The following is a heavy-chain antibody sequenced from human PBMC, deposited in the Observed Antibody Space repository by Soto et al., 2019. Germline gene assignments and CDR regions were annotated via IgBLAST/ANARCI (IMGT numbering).Heavy chain of an antibody. CDR1: GFTFSNYG. J-gene: IGHJ4*02. Sequence: QVPLVESGGGVVQPGRSLRLSCAASGFTFSNYGMHWVRQAPGKGLEWVAVIWYDGSNKYYADSVKGRFTISRDNSKNTLYLQINSLRAEDTAVYYCARSFSSNSPSDFGYWGQGSLVTVSS. V-gene: IGHV3-33*01. CDR2: IWYDGSNK. CDR3: ARSFSSNSPSDFGY. D-gene: IGHD2-2*01.